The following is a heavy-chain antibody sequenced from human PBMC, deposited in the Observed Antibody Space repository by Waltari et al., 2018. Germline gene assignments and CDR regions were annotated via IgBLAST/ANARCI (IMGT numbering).Heavy chain of an antibody. J-gene: IGHJ4*02. CDR2: IIPIFGTA. V-gene: IGHV1-69*05. CDR1: GGPFSSYA. CDR3: ARDSDILGYFDY. D-gene: IGHD3-9*01. Sequence: QVQLVQSGAEVKKPGSSVKVSCKASGGPFSSYAISWVRQAPGQGLEWMGGIIPIFGTANYAQKFQGRVTITTDESTSTAYMELSSLRSEDTAVYYCARDSDILGYFDYWGQGTLVTVSS.